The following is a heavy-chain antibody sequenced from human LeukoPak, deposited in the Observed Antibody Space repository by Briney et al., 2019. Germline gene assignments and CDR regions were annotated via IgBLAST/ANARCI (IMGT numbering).Heavy chain of an antibody. V-gene: IGHV3-23*01. J-gene: IGHJ4*02. CDR2: ISGSGGST. CDR3: AKRTYDYVWGGYIDY. Sequence: PGGSLRLSCAASGFTFSSYAMSWVRQAPGKGLEWVSAISGSGGSTYYADSVKGRFTISRDNSENTLYLQMNSLRAEDTAVYYCAKRTYDYVWGGYIDYWGQGTLVTVSS. CDR1: GFTFSSYA. D-gene: IGHD3-16*01.